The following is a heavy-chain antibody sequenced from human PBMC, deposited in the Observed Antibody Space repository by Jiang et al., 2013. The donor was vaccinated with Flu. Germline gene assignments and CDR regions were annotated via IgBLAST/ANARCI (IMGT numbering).Heavy chain of an antibody. CDR2: IYYNGIT. CDR1: GDSITSTRYH. D-gene: IGHD4-17*01. CDR3: ARHPTTPDF. Sequence: LLKPSETLSLTCTASGDSITSTRYHWGWIRQPPGKGLEWIATIYYNGITYYNPSLKSRVTISIDTSKDQFSLRVTSLTAADTAVYYCARHPTTPDFWGQGTLVTVSP. J-gene: IGHJ4*02. V-gene: IGHV4-39*01.